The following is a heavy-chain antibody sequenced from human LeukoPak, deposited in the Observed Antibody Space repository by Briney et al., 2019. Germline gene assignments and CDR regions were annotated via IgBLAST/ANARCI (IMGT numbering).Heavy chain of an antibody. V-gene: IGHV3-23*01. J-gene: IGHJ5*02. D-gene: IGHD1-26*01. CDR2: ISGRDSST. CDR3: ATSAGSYWS. Sequence: PGGSLRLSCAASGFTFSSYAMSWVRQAPGKGLEWVSGISGRDSSTYYADSVKGRFTISRENSKNTLYLQMNSLRAEDTAVYYCATSAGSYWSWGQGTLVTVSS. CDR1: GFTFSSYA.